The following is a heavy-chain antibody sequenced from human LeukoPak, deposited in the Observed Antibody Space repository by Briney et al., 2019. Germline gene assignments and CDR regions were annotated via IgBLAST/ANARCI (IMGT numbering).Heavy chain of an antibody. J-gene: IGHJ4*02. Sequence: SVKVSCKASGGTFSSYAISWVRQAPGQGLEWMGGIIPIFGTANYAQKFQGRVTITADKSTSTAYMELSSLRSEDTAVYYCAREDVDTAMVTGYWGQGTLVTVSS. CDR2: IIPIFGTA. D-gene: IGHD5-18*01. CDR1: GGTFSSYA. V-gene: IGHV1-69*06. CDR3: AREDVDTAMVTGY.